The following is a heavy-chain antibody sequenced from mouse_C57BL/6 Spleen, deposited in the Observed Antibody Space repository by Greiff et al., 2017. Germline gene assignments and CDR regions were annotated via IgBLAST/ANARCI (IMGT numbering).Heavy chain of an antibody. J-gene: IGHJ4*01. CDR2: INPSNGGT. V-gene: IGHV1-53*01. CDR1: GYTFTSYW. Sequence: QVQLQQPGTELVKPGASVKLSCKASGYTFTSYWMHWVKQRPGQGLEWIGNINPSNGGTNYNEKFKSKATLTVDKSSSTAYMQLSSLTSEDSAVYYCARGGEFITTSYAMDYWGTGTSVTVSS. CDR3: ARGGEFITTSYAMDY. D-gene: IGHD1-1*01.